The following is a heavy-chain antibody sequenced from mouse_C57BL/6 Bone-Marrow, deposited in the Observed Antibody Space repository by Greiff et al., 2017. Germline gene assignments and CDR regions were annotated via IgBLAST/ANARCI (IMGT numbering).Heavy chain of an antibody. J-gene: IGHJ4*01. Sequence: EVQGVESGGGLVQPGGSMKLSCAASGFTFSDAWMDWVRQSPEKGLEWVAEIRNKANSHATYYAESGKGRFTISRDDSKSSVYLQMNSLRAEDTTIYYCTAYYSNYVRAMAYWGQGTLVTVS. V-gene: IGHV6-6*01. D-gene: IGHD2-5*01. CDR2: IRNKANSHAT. CDR3: TAYYSNYVRAMAY. CDR1: GFTFSDAW.